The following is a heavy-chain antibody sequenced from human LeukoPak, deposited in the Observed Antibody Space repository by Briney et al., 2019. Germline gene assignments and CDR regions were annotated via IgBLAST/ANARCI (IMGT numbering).Heavy chain of an antibody. J-gene: IGHJ3*02. D-gene: IGHD3-22*01. Sequence: ASVKVSCKASGYTFTSYGISWVRQAPGQGLEWMGWISAYNGNTNYAQKLQGRVTMTTDTSTSTAYMELRSLRSDDTAVYYCARARYDSSGYPHGDAFDIWGQGTMVTVSS. CDR2: ISAYNGNT. CDR3: ARARYDSSGYPHGDAFDI. V-gene: IGHV1-18*01. CDR1: GYTFTSYG.